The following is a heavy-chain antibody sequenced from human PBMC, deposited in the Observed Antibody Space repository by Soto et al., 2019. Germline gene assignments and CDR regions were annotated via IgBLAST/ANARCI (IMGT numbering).Heavy chain of an antibody. CDR1: GGSFSSISNHY. D-gene: IGHD5-12*01. Sequence: PSETLSLTCTFSGGSFSSISNHYCSWIRQPPGKGLEWIGYISYSGSTSYNPSLKSRLIISVDTSKNQFSLKLSSVAAADTAVYYCARHTDIVSSTVYNWGQGILVTVSS. J-gene: IGHJ4*02. CDR2: ISYSGST. CDR3: ARHTDIVSSTVYN. V-gene: IGHV4-59*08.